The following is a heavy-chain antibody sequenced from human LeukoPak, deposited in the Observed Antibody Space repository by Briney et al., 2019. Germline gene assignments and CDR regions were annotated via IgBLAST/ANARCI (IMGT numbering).Heavy chain of an antibody. J-gene: IGHJ6*02. CDR3: ATNGGYSGYVRYYYGMDV. D-gene: IGHD5-12*01. Sequence: GGSLRLSCAASGFTFSDYYMSWIRQAPGKGLEWVSYISSSGSTIYYADSVKGRFTISRDNAKNSLYLQMNSLRAEDTAVYYCATNGGYSGYVRYYYGMDVWGQGTTVTVSS. V-gene: IGHV3-11*01. CDR1: GFTFSDYY. CDR2: ISSSGSTI.